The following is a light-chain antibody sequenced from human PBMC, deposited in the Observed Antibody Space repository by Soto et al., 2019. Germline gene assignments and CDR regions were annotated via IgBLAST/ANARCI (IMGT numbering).Light chain of an antibody. Sequence: DIQMTQSPSYLSASVGDRVTITCRASQGIDTYLAWYQQKPGQVPKLLIYAASTLQSGVPSRFSGSGSGTDFTLTISSLQPEDVAPHFCQKYTRAPFTFGPGTKVDIK. V-gene: IGKV1-27*01. CDR3: QKYTRAPFT. CDR1: QGIDTY. J-gene: IGKJ3*01. CDR2: AAS.